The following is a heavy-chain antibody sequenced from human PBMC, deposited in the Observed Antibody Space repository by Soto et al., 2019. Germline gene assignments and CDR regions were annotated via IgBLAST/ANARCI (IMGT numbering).Heavy chain of an antibody. Sequence: AGGSLRLSCAASGFTFSSYGMHWVRQAPGKGLEWVAVIWYDGSNKYYADSVKGRFTISRDNSKNTLYLQMNGLRAEDTAVYYCARGGLFYDFWSGYDLKPRDYYYGMDVWGQGTTVTVSS. CDR2: IWYDGSNK. V-gene: IGHV3-33*01. CDR3: ARGGLFYDFWSGYDLKPRDYYYGMDV. D-gene: IGHD3-3*01. J-gene: IGHJ6*02. CDR1: GFTFSSYG.